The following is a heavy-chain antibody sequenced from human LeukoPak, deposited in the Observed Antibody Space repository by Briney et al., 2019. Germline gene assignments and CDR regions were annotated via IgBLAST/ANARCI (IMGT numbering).Heavy chain of an antibody. V-gene: IGHV3-48*03. CDR1: GFTFSSYE. J-gene: IGHJ4*02. D-gene: IGHD3-10*01. Sequence: PGGSLRLSCAVSGFTFSSYEMNWVRQAPGKGLEWLSYINSKGDSKLYADSVKGQFTISRDDARNSVYLQMNSLRDEDTALYYCARDFYGDEDFDYWGQGTLVTVSS. CDR3: ARDFYGDEDFDY. CDR2: INSKGDSK.